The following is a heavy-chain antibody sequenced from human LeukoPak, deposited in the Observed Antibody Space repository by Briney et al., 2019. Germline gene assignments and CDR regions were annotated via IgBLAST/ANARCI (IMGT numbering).Heavy chain of an antibody. D-gene: IGHD3-3*01. V-gene: IGHV4-61*02. CDR1: GVSISSGSYY. J-gene: IGHJ6*03. Sequence: SETLSLTCTVSGVSISSGSYYWSWIRQPAGKGLEWIGRIYTSGRTNYNPSLKSRVTISVDTSKNQFSLKLSSVTAADTAVYYCARWPETTDYDFWSGYPLYYYMDVWGKGTAVTVSS. CDR3: ARWPETTDYDFWSGYPLYYYMDV. CDR2: IYTSGRT.